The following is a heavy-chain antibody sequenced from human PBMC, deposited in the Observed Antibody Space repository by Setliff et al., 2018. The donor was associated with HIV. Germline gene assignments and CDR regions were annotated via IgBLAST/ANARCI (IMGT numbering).Heavy chain of an antibody. J-gene: IGHJ4*02. CDR3: ARFRRSGYNYVEGTALAY. V-gene: IGHV3-48*01. CDR1: GLTFSTHS. D-gene: IGHD3-22*01. CDR2: ISGSSSPI. Sequence: PGGSLRLSCAASGLTFSTHSMNWVRQAPGKGLEWVSYISGSSSPIYYADSVKGRFTISRDNAKNSLYLQVNSLRAEDTAVYYCARFRRSGYNYVEGTALAYWGQGTLVTVSS.